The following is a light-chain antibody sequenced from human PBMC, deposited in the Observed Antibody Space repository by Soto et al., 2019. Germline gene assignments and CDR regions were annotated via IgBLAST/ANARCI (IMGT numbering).Light chain of an antibody. V-gene: IGKV1-5*03. J-gene: IGKJ2*02. CDR3: QQYNSYSGT. CDR1: QSIRSW. CDR2: KAS. Sequence: DIQMTQSPSTLSASVGDRVTITCRASQSIRSWLAWYQQKPGKAPKLLIHKASSLESGVPSRFSGSASVTEFTLTISSLQPDDFATYYCQQYNSYSGTFGQGTKVEIK.